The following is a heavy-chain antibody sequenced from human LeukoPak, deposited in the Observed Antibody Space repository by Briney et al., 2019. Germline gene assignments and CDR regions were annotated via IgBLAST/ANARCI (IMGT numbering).Heavy chain of an antibody. CDR1: GFTFSSYS. CDR2: ISSSSSYI. V-gene: IGHV3-21*01. Sequence: GGSLRLSCAASGFTFSSYSMNWVRQAPGKGLEWVSSISSSSSYIYYADSVKGRFTISRHNAKNSLYLQMHRLRDEDTAVYYCARDARGYSYGLTDYWGQGTLVTFSS. CDR3: ARDARGYSYGLTDY. J-gene: IGHJ4*02. D-gene: IGHD5-18*01.